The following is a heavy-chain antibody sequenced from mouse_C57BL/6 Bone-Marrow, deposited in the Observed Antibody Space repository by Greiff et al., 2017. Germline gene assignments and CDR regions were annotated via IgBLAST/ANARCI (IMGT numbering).Heavy chain of an antibody. CDR1: GYTFTSYD. V-gene: IGHV1-85*01. J-gene: IGHJ2*01. D-gene: IGHD4-1*01. CDR3: TQLTGPDVVY. CDR2: IYPRDGST. Sequence: QVQLQQSGPELVKPGASVKLSCKASGYTFTSYDINWVKQRPGQGLEWIGLIYPRDGSTKYNEKFKGKATLTVDPSSSTAYMQLSSLTSADAAVYYCTQLTGPDVVYWGQGTALTVSS.